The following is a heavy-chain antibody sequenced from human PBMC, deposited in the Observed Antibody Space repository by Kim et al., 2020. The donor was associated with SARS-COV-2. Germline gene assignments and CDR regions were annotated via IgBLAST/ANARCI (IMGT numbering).Heavy chain of an antibody. CDR3: ARDRTIDYGRDYYDSSGMDY. D-gene: IGHD3-22*01. J-gene: IGHJ4*02. Sequence: SETLSLTCTVSGGSISSYYWSWIRQPPGKGLEWIGYIYYSGSTNYNPSLKSRVTISVDTSKNQFSLKLSSVTAADTAVYYCARDRTIDYGRDYYDSSGMDYWGQGTLVTVSS. CDR2: IYYSGST. CDR1: GGSISSYY. V-gene: IGHV4-59*01.